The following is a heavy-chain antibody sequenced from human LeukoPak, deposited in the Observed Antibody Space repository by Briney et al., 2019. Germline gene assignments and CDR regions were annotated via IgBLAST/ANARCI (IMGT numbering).Heavy chain of an antibody. CDR1: GGSISSGGYY. CDR3: ARDGTAGDYYCGMDV. J-gene: IGHJ6*02. V-gene: IGHV4-31*03. Sequence: SETLSLTCTVSGGSISSGGYYWSWIRRHPGKGLEWIGYIYYSGSTYYNASLKSRVTISVDTSKNQFSLKLNSVTAADTAVYYCARDGTAGDYYCGMDVWGQGTTVTVSS. CDR2: IYYSGST. D-gene: IGHD2-21*02.